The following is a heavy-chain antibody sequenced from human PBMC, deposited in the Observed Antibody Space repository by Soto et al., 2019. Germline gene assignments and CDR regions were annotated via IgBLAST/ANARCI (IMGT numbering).Heavy chain of an antibody. J-gene: IGHJ5*02. CDR1: GIIFGSYD. V-gene: IGHV3-23*01. D-gene: IGHD5-12*01. CDR2: VSGSDSRT. CDR3: AQGHGLCIYSPGFDP. Sequence: EVQLLESGGGLVQPGGSLRLSCVASGIIFGSYDMSWVRQAPGKGLEWVSAVSGSDSRTFYADSVRGRFTTSRDNSKNTLYLQMTSLRADDTAVYYCAQGHGLCIYSPGFDPWGQGTLITVSS.